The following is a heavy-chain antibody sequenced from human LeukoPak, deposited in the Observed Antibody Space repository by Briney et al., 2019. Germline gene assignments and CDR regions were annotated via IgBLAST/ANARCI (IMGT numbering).Heavy chain of an antibody. V-gene: IGHV3-43D*03. J-gene: IGHJ4*02. CDR3: AKDRLGYTYGYIDY. CDR1: GLTFHDYA. CDR2: INWDGSVT. D-gene: IGHD5-18*01. Sequence: GGSLTLSRAVSGLTFHDYAIHWVRQAAGKGLEWLSLINWDGSVTHYADSVKGRFTVSRDNGRNSLYLQMSSLRPEDTALYYCAKDRLGYTYGYIDYWGQGTLVTVSS.